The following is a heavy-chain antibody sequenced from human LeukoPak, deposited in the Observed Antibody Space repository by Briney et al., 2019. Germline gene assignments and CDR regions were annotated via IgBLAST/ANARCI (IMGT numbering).Heavy chain of an antibody. J-gene: IGHJ4*02. CDR2: INAGNGNT. CDR1: GFTFTDYA. V-gene: IGHV1-3*01. Sequence: ASVKVSCKASGFTFTDYAVRWVRQAPGQRLEWMGWINAGNGNTKYSQKFQGRVTITRNTSASTAYMELSSLRSEDTAVYYCARGDIIAAAGFDYWGQGTLVTVSS. CDR3: ARGDIIAAAGFDY. D-gene: IGHD6-13*01.